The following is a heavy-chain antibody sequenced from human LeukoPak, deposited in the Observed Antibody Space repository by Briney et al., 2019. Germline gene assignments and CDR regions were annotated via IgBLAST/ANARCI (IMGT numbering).Heavy chain of an antibody. CDR2: ISRSSIYI. V-gene: IGHV3-21*01. CDR3: ARDSGDGSGTYYHYGMDV. Sequence: GGSLRLSCAASGFTFSSYNMNWVRQAPGKGLEWVSSISRSSIYIYYADSVKGRFTISRDNAENSLSLQMNSLRAEDTAAYYCARDSGDGSGTYYHYGMDVWGQGTTVTVSS. J-gene: IGHJ6*02. D-gene: IGHD3-10*01. CDR1: GFTFSSYN.